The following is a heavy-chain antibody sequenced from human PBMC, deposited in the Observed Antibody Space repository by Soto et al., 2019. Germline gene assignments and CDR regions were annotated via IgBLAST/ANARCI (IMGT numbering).Heavy chain of an antibody. D-gene: IGHD6-19*01. J-gene: IGHJ4*02. Sequence: ASVKVSCKASGGTFSSYAISWVRQAPGQGLEWMGGIIPIFGTANYAQKFQGRVRITADESTSTAYMELSSLRSEDTAVYYCARDSGWYSPPAGPFGYWGQGTLVTVSS. CDR1: GGTFSSYA. V-gene: IGHV1-69*13. CDR3: ARDSGWYSPPAGPFGY. CDR2: IIPIFGTA.